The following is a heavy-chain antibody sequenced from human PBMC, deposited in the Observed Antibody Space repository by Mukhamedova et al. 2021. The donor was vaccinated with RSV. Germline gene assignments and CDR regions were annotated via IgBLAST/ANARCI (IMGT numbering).Heavy chain of an antibody. V-gene: IGHV3-30*04. CDR2: ISYDGSNK. J-gene: IGHJ4*02. Sequence: VRQAPGKGLEWVAVISYDGSNKYYADSVKGRFTISRDNSKNTLYLQMISLRAEDTAVYYCASALNWLDYWGQGTLVTVSS. CDR3: ASALNWLDY.